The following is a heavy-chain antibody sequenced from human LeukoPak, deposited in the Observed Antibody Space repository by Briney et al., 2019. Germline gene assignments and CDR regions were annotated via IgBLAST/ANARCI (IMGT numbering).Heavy chain of an antibody. V-gene: IGHV1-8*01. D-gene: IGHD2-2*01. CDR3: ARGGPYCSSTSCYNWFDP. CDR2: MNPNSGNT. CDR1: GYTFTSYD. Sequence: ASVKVSCKASGYTFTSYDINWVRQATGQGPEWMGWMNPNSGNTGYAQKFQGRVTMTRNTSISTAYMELSSLRSEDTAVYYCARGGPYCSSTSCYNWFDPWGQGTLVTVSS. J-gene: IGHJ5*02.